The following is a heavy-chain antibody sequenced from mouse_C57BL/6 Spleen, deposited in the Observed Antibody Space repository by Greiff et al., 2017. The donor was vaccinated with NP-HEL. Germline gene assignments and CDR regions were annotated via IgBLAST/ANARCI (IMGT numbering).Heavy chain of an antibody. V-gene: IGHV1-55*01. CDR3: ASGGGQLGFAY. Sequence: QVHVKQPGAELVKPGASVKMSCKASGYTFTSYWITWVKQRPGQGLEWIGDIYPGSGSTNYNEKFKSKATLTVDTSSSTAYMQLSSLTSEDSAVYYCASGGGQLGFAYWGQGTLVTVSA. CDR2: IYPGSGST. CDR1: GYTFTSYW. D-gene: IGHD3-2*01. J-gene: IGHJ3*01.